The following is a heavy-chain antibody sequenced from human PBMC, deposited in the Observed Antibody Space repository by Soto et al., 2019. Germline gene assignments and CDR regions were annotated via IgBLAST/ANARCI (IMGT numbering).Heavy chain of an antibody. J-gene: IGHJ4*02. CDR2: ISDSGNST. CDR3: ARDRYGDPLWGQEDFDY. CDR1: VFTFSSYA. Sequence: EAQLLDSGGGLVQPWGSLRLSCAASVFTFSSYAMSWFRHAPGKGLEWVSTISDSGNSTYSADSVKGRFTSSTDNSKNPLYMQMNRLRDEDTAVYYCARDRYGDPLWGQEDFDYWGQGTRVSVSS. D-gene: IGHD4-17*01. V-gene: IGHV3-23*01.